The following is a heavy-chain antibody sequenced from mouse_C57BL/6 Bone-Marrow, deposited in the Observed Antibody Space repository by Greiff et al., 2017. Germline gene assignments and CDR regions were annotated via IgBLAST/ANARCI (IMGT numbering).Heavy chain of an antibody. V-gene: IGHV1-81*01. CDR1: GYTFTSYG. Sequence: QVHVKQSGAELARPGASVKLSCKASGYTFTSYGISWVKQRTGQGLEWIGEIYPRSGNTYYNEKFKGKATLTADKSSSTAYMELRSLTSEDSAVYFCARDSYYGSGYWYFDVWDTGTTVTVTS. CDR3: ARDSYYGSGYWYFDV. J-gene: IGHJ1*03. CDR2: IYPRSGNT. D-gene: IGHD1-1*01.